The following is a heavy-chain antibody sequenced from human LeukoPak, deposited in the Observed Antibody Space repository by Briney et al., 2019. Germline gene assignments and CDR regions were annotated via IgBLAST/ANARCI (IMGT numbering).Heavy chain of an antibody. J-gene: IGHJ6*02. CDR1: GGSISSSRYY. CDR2: FYHSGFT. Sequence: SETLSLTCTVSGGSISSSRYYWGWIRQPLGMGLEWIGSFYHSGFTYSYPSLTSRLTMSIDASKNEFSLKLTSVTAADTPIYYCLRDKAGSFYGSGDYHFNDNGMDVWGQGTAVAVSS. D-gene: IGHD3-10*01. CDR3: LRDKAGSFYGSGDYHFNDNGMDV. V-gene: IGHV4-39*07.